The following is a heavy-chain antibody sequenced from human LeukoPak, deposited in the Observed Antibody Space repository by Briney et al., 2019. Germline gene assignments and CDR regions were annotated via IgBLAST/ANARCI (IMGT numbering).Heavy chain of an antibody. CDR1: GGSISSYY. J-gene: IGHJ4*02. V-gene: IGHV4-59*12. CDR2: IYYSGST. Sequence: SKTLSLTCTVSGGSISSYYWSWIRQPPGKGLEWIGYIYYSGSTNYNPSLKSRVTISVDTPKNQFSLKLSSVTAADTAVYYCARGRIVGAFDFDYWGQGTLVTVSS. CDR3: ARGRIVGAFDFDY. D-gene: IGHD1-26*01.